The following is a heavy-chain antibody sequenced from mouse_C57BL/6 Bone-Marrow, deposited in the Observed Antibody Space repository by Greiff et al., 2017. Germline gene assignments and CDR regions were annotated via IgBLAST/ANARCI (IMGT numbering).Heavy chain of an antibody. J-gene: IGHJ2*01. CDR1: GYNFKDDY. V-gene: IGHV14-4*01. CDR3: TTGSAGDPLDF. D-gene: IGHD6-1*01. Sequence: EVQLQQSGAELVRPGASVKLSCKASGYNFKDDYMHWVKQRPEQGLEWIGWIDPENGDTEYDQKFKGKATLTVDKSSNTAYMQLRSLTSEDTAVYYCTTGSAGDPLDFWGQGTTLTVSA. CDR2: IDPENGDT.